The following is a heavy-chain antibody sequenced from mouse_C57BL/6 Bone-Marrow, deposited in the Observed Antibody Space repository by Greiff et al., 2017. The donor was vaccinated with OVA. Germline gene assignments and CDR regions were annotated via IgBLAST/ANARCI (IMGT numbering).Heavy chain of an antibody. Sequence: VQLVESGPELVKPGASVKISCKASGYSFTIYYIHWVKQRPGQGLEWIGWIYPGGVNTKYNEKFKGKATLTADTSSSTAYMQLSSLTSEDSAVYSCARSNYGGWAMDYWGQGTSVTVTS. CDR2: IYPGGVNT. J-gene: IGHJ4*01. V-gene: IGHV1-66*01. CDR3: ARSNYGGWAMDY. CDR1: GYSFTIYY. D-gene: IGHD2-5*01.